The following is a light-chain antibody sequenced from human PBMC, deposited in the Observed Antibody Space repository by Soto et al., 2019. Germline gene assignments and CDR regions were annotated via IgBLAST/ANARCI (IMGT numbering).Light chain of an antibody. CDR3: QSYDSSLSGWV. Sequence: QSVLTQPPSVSGAPGQRVTISCTGSSSNIGAGYDVHWYQQLPGTAPKLLLYGNSNRPSGVPVRFSGSKSGTSASLAITGLQAEDEADYYCQSYDSSLSGWVFGGGTKLTVL. V-gene: IGLV1-40*01. J-gene: IGLJ3*02. CDR2: GNS. CDR1: SSNIGAGYD.